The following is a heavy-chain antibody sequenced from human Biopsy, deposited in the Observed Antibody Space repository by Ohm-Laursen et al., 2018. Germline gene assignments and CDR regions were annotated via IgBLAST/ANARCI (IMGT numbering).Heavy chain of an antibody. D-gene: IGHD1-1*01. CDR1: GDSISNKDAA. V-gene: IGHV6-1*01. J-gene: IGHJ5*02. CDR2: TYYRTQWFF. CDR3: ARETPTGIPFNWFDP. Sequence: SETLSLTCTISGDSISNKDAAWDWIRRSPSRGLEWLGRTYYRTQWFFDYAVFVRSRISIKPDTSKNQFSLELNSVTPEDTAVYFCARETPTGIPFNWFDPWGQGTLVTVSS.